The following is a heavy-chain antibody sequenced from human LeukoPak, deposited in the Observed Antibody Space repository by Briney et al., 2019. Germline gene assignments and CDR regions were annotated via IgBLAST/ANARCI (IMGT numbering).Heavy chain of an antibody. V-gene: IGHV4-59*08. CDR2: IYYSGST. D-gene: IGHD3-16*01. CDR3: ARQALRGRDY. Sequence: SETLSLTCTVSGDSISSNYWTWIRQPPGRGLEWIGYIYYSGSTNYNPALKSRVTISIASSKNQFSLNLSSVTAADTAVYYCARQALRGRDYWGQGTLVTVSS. CDR1: GDSISSNY. J-gene: IGHJ4*02.